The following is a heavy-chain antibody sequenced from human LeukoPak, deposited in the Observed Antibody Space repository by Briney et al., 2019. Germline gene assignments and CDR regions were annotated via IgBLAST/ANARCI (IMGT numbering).Heavy chain of an antibody. CDR2: IIPIFHTA. CDR3: ARAYGSGSPSFDY. CDR1: GGTFSSYA. V-gene: IGHV1-69*13. D-gene: IGHD3-10*01. J-gene: IGHJ4*02. Sequence: GASVKVSCKASGGTFSSYAISWVRQAPGQGLEWMGGIIPIFHTADYAQKFQGRVTITADESTSTAYMELSSLRSEDTAVYYCARAYGSGSPSFDYWGQGTLVTVSS.